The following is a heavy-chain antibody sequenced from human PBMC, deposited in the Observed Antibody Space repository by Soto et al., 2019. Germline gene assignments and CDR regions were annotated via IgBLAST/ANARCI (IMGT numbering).Heavy chain of an antibody. Sequence: ASVKVSCKASGYTFTGYYMHWVRQAPGQGLEWMGWINPNSGGTNYTQKFQGRVTMTRDTSISTAYMELSRLRSDDTAVYYCARDSSSWYSNWFDPWGQGTLVTVSS. CDR1: GYTFTGYY. J-gene: IGHJ5*02. CDR3: ARDSSSWYSNWFDP. V-gene: IGHV1-2*02. D-gene: IGHD6-13*01. CDR2: INPNSGGT.